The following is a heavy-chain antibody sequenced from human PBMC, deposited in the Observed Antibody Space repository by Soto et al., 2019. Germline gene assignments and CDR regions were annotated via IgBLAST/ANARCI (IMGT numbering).Heavy chain of an antibody. CDR1: GYTFTSYD. D-gene: IGHD2-21*02. Sequence: QVQLVQSGAEVKKPGASVKVSCKASGYTFTSYDINWVRQATGQGLEWMGWMNPNSGNTGYAQKFQGRVTMTRNTSISTAYMELSSLRSEDTAVYYCARDVVVTATSRGGFDYWGQGTLVTVSS. CDR2: MNPNSGNT. J-gene: IGHJ4*02. V-gene: IGHV1-8*01. CDR3: ARDVVVTATSRGGFDY.